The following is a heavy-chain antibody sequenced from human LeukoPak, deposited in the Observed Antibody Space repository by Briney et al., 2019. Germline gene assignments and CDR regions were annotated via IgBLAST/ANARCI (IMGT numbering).Heavy chain of an antibody. CDR3: ARDRRVRCSSTSCYGANYYYYGMDV. D-gene: IGHD2-2*01. Sequence: SETLSLTCTVSAGSISSGGYYWSWIRQHPGKGLEWIGYIYYSGSTYYNPSLKSRVTISVDTSKNQFSLKLSSVTAADTAVYYCARDRRVRCSSTSCYGANYYYYGMDVWGQGTTVTVSS. CDR2: IYYSGST. J-gene: IGHJ6*02. CDR1: AGSISSGGYY. V-gene: IGHV4-31*03.